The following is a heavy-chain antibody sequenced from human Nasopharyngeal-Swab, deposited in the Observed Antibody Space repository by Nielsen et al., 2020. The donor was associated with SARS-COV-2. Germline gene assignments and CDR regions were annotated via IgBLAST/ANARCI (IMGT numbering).Heavy chain of an antibody. CDR1: GFVFSASA. V-gene: IGHV3-73*01. CDR2: IGDKDHNYAT. D-gene: IGHD4/OR15-4a*01. CDR3: TTDYYFDY. Sequence: GGSLRLSCATSGFVFSASAMHWVRQASGKWLEWVGRIGDKDHNYATTYAASVKGRFTISRDDSKNTAFLQMDSLNTEDTALYYCTTDYYFDYWGQGTLVTVSS. J-gene: IGHJ4*02.